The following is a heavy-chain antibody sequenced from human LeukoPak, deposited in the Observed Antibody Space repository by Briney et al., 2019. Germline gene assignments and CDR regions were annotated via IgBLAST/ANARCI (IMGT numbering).Heavy chain of an antibody. V-gene: IGHV3-23*01. D-gene: IGHD2-15*01. CDR2: ISGSGGST. CDR3: AKRGCSGGSCYPPYAFDI. CDR1: GFTFSSYA. Sequence: GGSLRLSCAASGFTFSSYAMSWVRQAPGKGLEGVSAISGSGGSTYYADSVKGRFTIYRDNDKNTLYLQMNSLRAEDTAVYYCAKRGCSGGSCYPPYAFDICGQGTMVTVSS. J-gene: IGHJ3*02.